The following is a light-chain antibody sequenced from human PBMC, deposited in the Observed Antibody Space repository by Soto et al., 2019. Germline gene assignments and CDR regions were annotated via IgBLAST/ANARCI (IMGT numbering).Light chain of an antibody. CDR1: QSVSTTY. CDR3: QQFGGSPPMYT. J-gene: IGKJ2*01. V-gene: IGKV3-20*01. CDR2: SAS. Sequence: EIVLTPSPGTLSLSPGERATLSCRASQSVSTTYLAWYQQKPGQAPRLLIYSASRRATGIPDRFSGSGSGTDFTLTISRLEPEDFAVYYCQQFGGSPPMYTFGQGTKLEIK.